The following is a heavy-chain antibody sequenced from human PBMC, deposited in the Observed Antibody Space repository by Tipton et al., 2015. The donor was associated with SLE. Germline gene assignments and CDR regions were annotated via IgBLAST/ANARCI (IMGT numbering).Heavy chain of an antibody. CDR2: IDNVGRTK. J-gene: IGHJ4*02. Sequence: QLVQSGGGVVQSGTSLRLSCAASGFTFSTSAMHWVRQAPGKGLEWVSYIDNVGRTKVYADSVKGRFTVSRDNSMKTLYLQMNSLRADDSGFYYCARGSGMGEQSHPHQFDYWGQGVLVT. V-gene: IGHV3-30*06. D-gene: IGHD3-10*01. CDR1: GFTFSTSA. CDR3: ARGSGMGEQSHPHQFDY.